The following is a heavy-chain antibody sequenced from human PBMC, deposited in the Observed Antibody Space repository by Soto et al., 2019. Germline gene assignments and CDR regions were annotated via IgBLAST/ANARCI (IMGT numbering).Heavy chain of an antibody. V-gene: IGHV1-46*01. CDR1: GYHFSTYY. D-gene: IGHD5-18*01. CDR3: ARDNPLYTAMALYGMDV. J-gene: IGHJ6*02. CDR2: INPSGGST. Sequence: SVKVSCKASGYHFSTYYMHWVRQAPGQGLEWMGIINPSGGSTSYAQKFQGRVTMTRDTSTSTVYMELSSLRSEDTAVYYCARDNPLYTAMALYGMDVWGQGTTVTVSS.